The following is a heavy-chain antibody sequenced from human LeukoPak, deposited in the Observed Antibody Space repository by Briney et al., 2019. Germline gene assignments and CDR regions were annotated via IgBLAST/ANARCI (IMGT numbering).Heavy chain of an antibody. V-gene: IGHV1-2*02. D-gene: IGHD5-18*01. CDR3: ARDLKVDTAMVLLGY. J-gene: IGHJ4*02. CDR1: GYTFTGYY. CDR2: INPNSGGT. Sequence: ASVKVSCKASGYTFTGYYMHWVRQAPGQGLEWMGWINPNSGGTNYAQKFQGRVTMTRDTSISTAYMGLSRLRSDDTAVYYCARDLKVDTAMVLLGYWGQGTLVTVSS.